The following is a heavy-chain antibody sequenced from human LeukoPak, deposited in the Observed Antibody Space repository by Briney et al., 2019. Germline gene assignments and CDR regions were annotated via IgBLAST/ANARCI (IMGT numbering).Heavy chain of an antibody. V-gene: IGHV3-23*01. CDR3: AKDPYRVVVATGNYLDP. CDR1: GFTFSNYA. CDR2: ISGSGSST. J-gene: IGHJ5*02. Sequence: GGSLRLSCAASGFTFSNYAMTWVRQAPGKGLEWVSGISGSGSSTYYADSVKGRFTLSRDYPKNTLYLQMNSLRAEDTAIYYCAKDPYRVVVATGNYLDPWGQGTLVTVSS. D-gene: IGHD2-15*01.